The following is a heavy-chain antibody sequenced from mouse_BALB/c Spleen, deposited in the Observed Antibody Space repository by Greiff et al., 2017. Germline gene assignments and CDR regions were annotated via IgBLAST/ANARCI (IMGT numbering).Heavy chain of an antibody. CDR3: AKHDDYDPYYYAMDY. CDR1: GFSLTDYG. CDR2: IWGGGST. D-gene: IGHD2-4*01. V-gene: IGHV2-6-5*01. J-gene: IGHJ4*01. Sequence: QVQLQRSGPGLVAPSQSLSITCTVSGFSLTDYGVSWIRQPPGKGLEWLGVIWGGGSTYYNSALKSRLSISKDNSKSQVFLKMNSLQTDDTAMYYCAKHDDYDPYYYAMDYWGQGTSVTVSS.